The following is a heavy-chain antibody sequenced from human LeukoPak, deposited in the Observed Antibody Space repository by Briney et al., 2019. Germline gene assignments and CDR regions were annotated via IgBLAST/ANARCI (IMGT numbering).Heavy chain of an antibody. D-gene: IGHD1-26*01. Sequence: ASVKVSCKASGYTFTSYAMNWVRQAPGQGLEWMGWINTNTGNPTYAQGFTGRFVFSLDTSVSTAYLQISSLEAEDTAVYYCARVVWVSGSYYHLDYWGQGTLVTASS. CDR3: ARVVWVSGSYYHLDY. V-gene: IGHV7-4-1*02. CDR1: GYTFTSYA. J-gene: IGHJ4*02. CDR2: INTNTGNP.